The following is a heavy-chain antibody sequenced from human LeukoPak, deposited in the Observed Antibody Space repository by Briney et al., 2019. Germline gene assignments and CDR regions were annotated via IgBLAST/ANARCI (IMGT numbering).Heavy chain of an antibody. CDR3: AKKDSSSWYTWFDP. D-gene: IGHD6-13*01. J-gene: IGHJ5*02. Sequence: GGSLRLSCAASGFTFSSYAVSWVRQAPGKGLEWVSAISGSGGSTYYADSVKGRFTISRDNSKNTLYLQMNSLRAEDTAVYYCAKKDSSSWYTWFDPWGQGTLVTVSS. CDR2: ISGSGGST. V-gene: IGHV3-23*01. CDR1: GFTFSSYA.